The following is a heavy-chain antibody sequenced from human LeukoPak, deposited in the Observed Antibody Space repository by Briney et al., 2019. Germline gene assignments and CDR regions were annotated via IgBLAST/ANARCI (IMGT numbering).Heavy chain of an antibody. Sequence: PGGSLRLSCAASGFTLCRYVMHTVAQAPGNEREWVAGMSNYGSNKYYADSVKSRFTITTDNSKNKLYLQMNSLIAEDTAVYYCARGPYYDSSGYYDCWGQGTLVTVSS. CDR1: GFTLCRYV. CDR2: MSNYGSNK. CDR3: ARGPYYDSSGYYDC. J-gene: IGHJ4*02. V-gene: IGHV3-30*07. D-gene: IGHD3-22*01.